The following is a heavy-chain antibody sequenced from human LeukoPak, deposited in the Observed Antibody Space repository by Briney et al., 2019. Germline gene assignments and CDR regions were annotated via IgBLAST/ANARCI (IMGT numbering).Heavy chain of an antibody. D-gene: IGHD4-17*01. CDR1: GYTHTELS. J-gene: IGHJ1*01. CDR3: ATALLTTVTFQH. Sequence: GASVKVSCKVSGYTHTELSMHWVRQAPGKGLEWMGGFDPEDGETIYAQKFQGRVTMTEDTSTDTAYMELSSLRSEDTAVYYCATALLTTVTFQHWGQGTLVTVSS. CDR2: FDPEDGET. V-gene: IGHV1-24*01.